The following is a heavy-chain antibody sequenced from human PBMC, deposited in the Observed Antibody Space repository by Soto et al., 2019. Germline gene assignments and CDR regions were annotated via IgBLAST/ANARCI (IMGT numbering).Heavy chain of an antibody. J-gene: IGHJ4*02. CDR2: IYYTGST. CDR1: GGSISSSSWY. V-gene: IGHV4-39*01. Sequence: QLQLQESGPGLVKPSETLSLTCTVSGGSISSSSWYWGWIRQSPGKGLEWIGSIYYTGSTYYNPPLKSRVTVSVDTSKNQFSLKLSSVTAADTAVYYCARQEYSSSSGGAYYFDYWGQGTLVTVSS. D-gene: IGHD6-6*01. CDR3: ARQEYSSSSGGAYYFDY.